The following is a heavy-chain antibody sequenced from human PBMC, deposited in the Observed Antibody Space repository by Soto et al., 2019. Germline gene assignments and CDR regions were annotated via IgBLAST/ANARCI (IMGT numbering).Heavy chain of an antibody. D-gene: IGHD1-7*01. J-gene: IGHJ4*02. V-gene: IGHV3-30-3*01. CDR2: ISYDGSNK. CDR1: GFAFRSYA. Sequence: QVQLVESGGGVVQPGRSLRLSCEASGFAFRSYAVHWVRQAPGKGLDWVALISYDGSNKYYADSVKGRFTISRDNSKNTLYLQVNSLRAEDTAVYYCASRRGFGTYYFAYRGQGTLVTVSS. CDR3: ASRRGFGTYYFAY.